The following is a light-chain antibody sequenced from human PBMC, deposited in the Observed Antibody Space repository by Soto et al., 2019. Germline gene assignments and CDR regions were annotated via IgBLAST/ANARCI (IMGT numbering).Light chain of an antibody. J-gene: IGLJ3*02. Sequence: QSALTQPASVSGSPGQSITISCTGTSSDVGSYNLVSWYQQHAGKAPKLMIYEDSKRPSGVSNRFFGSKSGNTASLTISGLQAEDEADYFCCSYARGSTLVFGGGTKLTV. CDR1: SSDVGSYNL. V-gene: IGLV2-23*01. CDR2: EDS. CDR3: CSYARGSTLV.